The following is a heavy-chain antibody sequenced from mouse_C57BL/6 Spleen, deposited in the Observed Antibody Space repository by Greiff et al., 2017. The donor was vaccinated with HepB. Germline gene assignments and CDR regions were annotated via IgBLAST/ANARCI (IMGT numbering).Heavy chain of an antibody. Sequence: EVQWVESEGGLVQPGSSMKLSCTASGFTFSDYYMAWVRQVPEKGLEWVANINYDGSSTYYLDSLKSRFIISRDNAKNILYLQMSSLKSEDTATYYCARDGGDYYGSSSFDYWGQGTTLTVSS. D-gene: IGHD1-1*01. CDR2: INYDGSST. J-gene: IGHJ2*01. V-gene: IGHV5-16*01. CDR1: GFTFSDYY. CDR3: ARDGGDYYGSSSFDY.